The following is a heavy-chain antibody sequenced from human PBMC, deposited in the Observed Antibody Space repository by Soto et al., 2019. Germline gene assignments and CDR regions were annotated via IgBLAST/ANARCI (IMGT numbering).Heavy chain of an antibody. Sequence: QVKLVQSGAEVKKPGASLKVSCKASGYTCTSYGISWVRQAPGQRLEWMGWISAYNGNTNYAQKLQGRVTMTTDTSTSTAYMELRSLRSDDTAVYYCARDTRNFDWLLTYNWFDPGGQGTLVTVSS. CDR3: ARDTRNFDWLLTYNWFDP. J-gene: IGHJ5*02. CDR2: ISAYNGNT. D-gene: IGHD3-9*01. V-gene: IGHV1-18*01. CDR1: GYTCTSYG.